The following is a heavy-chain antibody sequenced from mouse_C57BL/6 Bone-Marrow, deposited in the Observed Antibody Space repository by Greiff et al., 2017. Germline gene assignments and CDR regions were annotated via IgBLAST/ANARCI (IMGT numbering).Heavy chain of an antibody. CDR2: IWRGGST. CDR3: AKGPYYYGSSLAY. D-gene: IGHD1-1*01. Sequence: QVQLQQSGPGLVQPSQSLSITCTVSGFSLTSYGVHWVRQSPGKGLEWLGVIWRGGSTDYNAAFMSRLSITKDNSKSQVFFKMNSLQADDTAIYNCAKGPYYYGSSLAYWGQGTLVTVSA. CDR1: GFSLTSYG. V-gene: IGHV2-5*01. J-gene: IGHJ3*01.